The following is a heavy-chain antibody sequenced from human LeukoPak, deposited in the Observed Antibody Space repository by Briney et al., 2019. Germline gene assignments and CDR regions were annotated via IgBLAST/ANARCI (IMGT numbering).Heavy chain of an antibody. CDR3: AKDPALNIVVVPAAIPDWYFDL. CDR2: IVRSGDTT. D-gene: IGHD2-2*02. J-gene: IGHJ2*01. Sequence: GSLRLSCAASGFAFSSFAMTWVRQAPGKGLEWVSTIVRSGDTTYYTDSVKGRFTVSRDNSKNTLFLQMNSPRAEDTAVYYCAKDPALNIVVVPAAIPDWYFDLWGRGTLVTVSS. V-gene: IGHV3-23*01. CDR1: GFAFSSFA.